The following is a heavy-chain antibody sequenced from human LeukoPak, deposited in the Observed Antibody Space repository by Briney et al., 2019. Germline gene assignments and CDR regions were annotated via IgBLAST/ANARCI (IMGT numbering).Heavy chain of an antibody. D-gene: IGHD6-13*01. CDR1: GYTFSSYD. Sequence: ASVKVSCTASGYTFSSYDISWVRQATGQGLEWMGWVNPNSGNTGYAQKFQGRVSMSRNTSISTAYMELSSLRSEDTAVYYCARYIAAPGTVYSYYYMDVWGKGTTVTVSS. V-gene: IGHV1-8*02. J-gene: IGHJ6*03. CDR3: ARYIAAPGTVYSYYYMDV. CDR2: VNPNSGNT.